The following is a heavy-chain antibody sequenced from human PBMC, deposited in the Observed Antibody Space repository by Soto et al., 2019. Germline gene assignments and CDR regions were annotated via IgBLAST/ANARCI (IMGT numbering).Heavy chain of an antibody. CDR2: IYYSGST. V-gene: IGHV4-39*01. Sequence: SETLSLTCTVSGGSISSSSYYWGWIRQPPGKGLEWIGSIYYSGSTYYNPSLKSRVTISVDTSKNQFSLKLSSVTAADTAVYYCARHGGYYAPFDYWGQGTLVTVSS. J-gene: IGHJ4*02. CDR3: ARHGGYYAPFDY. D-gene: IGHD2-2*01. CDR1: GGSISSSSYY.